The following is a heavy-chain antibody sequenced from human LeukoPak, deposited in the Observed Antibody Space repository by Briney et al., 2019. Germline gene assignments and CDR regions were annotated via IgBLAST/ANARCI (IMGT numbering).Heavy chain of an antibody. V-gene: IGHV4-39*07. CDR2: TSYSGST. CDR3: ARDRGYSSSWSDVYAFDI. Sequence: SETLSLTCTVSGGSISSSSYYWGWIRQPPGKGLEWIGITSYSGSTYYTPSLNSRVTISVDTSKNQFSLQLSSVTAADTAVYYCARDRGYSSSWSDVYAFDIWGQGTMVTVSS. D-gene: IGHD6-13*01. J-gene: IGHJ3*02. CDR1: GGSISSSSYY.